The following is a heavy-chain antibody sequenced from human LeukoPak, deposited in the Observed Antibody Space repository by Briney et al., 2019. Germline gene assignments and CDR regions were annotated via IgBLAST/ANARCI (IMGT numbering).Heavy chain of an antibody. Sequence: GGSLRLSCAASGFTFSSYSMNWVRQAPGKGLEWVSSISSSSSYIYYADSVKGRFTISRDNAKNSLYLQMNSLRAEDTAVYYCARRSLGQHRYFDYWGQGTLVTVSS. CDR1: GFTFSSYS. V-gene: IGHV3-21*01. J-gene: IGHJ4*02. D-gene: IGHD3-16*01. CDR2: ISSSSSYI. CDR3: ARRSLGQHRYFDY.